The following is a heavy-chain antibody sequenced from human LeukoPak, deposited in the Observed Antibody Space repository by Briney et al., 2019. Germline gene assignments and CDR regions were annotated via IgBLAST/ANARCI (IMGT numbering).Heavy chain of an antibody. CDR3: ARHRGATEAFDI. Sequence: SQTLSLTCTVSGGSISSYYWSWIRQPPGKGLEWIGYIYYSGSTNYNPSLKSRVTISVDTSKNQFSLKLSSVTAADTAVYYCARHRGATEAFDIWGQGTMVTVSS. CDR1: GGSISSYY. CDR2: IYYSGST. V-gene: IGHV4-59*08. J-gene: IGHJ3*02. D-gene: IGHD1-26*01.